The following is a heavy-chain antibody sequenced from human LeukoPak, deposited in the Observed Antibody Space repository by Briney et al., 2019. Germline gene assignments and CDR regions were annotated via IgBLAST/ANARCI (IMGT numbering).Heavy chain of an antibody. J-gene: IGHJ5*02. D-gene: IGHD3-10*01. CDR1: GYTFTSYY. V-gene: IGHV1-46*01. CDR2: INPSGGST. CDR3: TKASLAFGTKYFDP. Sequence: ASVKVSCKASGYTFTSYYIHWVRQAPGQGLEWMGLINPSGGSTNYAQKFQGRVTMTRDTSTSTVYMELSSLRSEDTAVYYCTKASLAFGTKYFDPWGQGTLVTVSS.